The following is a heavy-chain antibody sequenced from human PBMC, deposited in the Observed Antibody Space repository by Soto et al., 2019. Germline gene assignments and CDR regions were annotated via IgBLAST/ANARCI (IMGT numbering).Heavy chain of an antibody. J-gene: IGHJ4*02. D-gene: IGHD1-1*01. CDR3: ARGEEGTKVDH. V-gene: IGHV4-31*03. Sequence: QVQLQESGPGLVKPSQTLSLTCTVSGGSISSGAYCWSWIRQPPGEGLEWIGYFYNGGLTSYNPFLKRRVNISVDTSTNHFSRKMSSVTAADTAVYYCARGEEGTKVDHWGQGTLLTVCS. CDR1: GGSISSGAYC. CDR2: FYNGGLT.